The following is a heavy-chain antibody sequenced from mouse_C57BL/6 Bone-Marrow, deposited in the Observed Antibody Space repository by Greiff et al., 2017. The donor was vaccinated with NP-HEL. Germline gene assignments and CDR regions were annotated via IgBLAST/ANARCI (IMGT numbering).Heavy chain of an antibody. Sequence: VKLQESDAELVKPGASVKISCKVSGYTFTDHTIHWMKQRPEQGLEWIGYIYPRDGSTKYNEKFKGKATLTADKSSSTAYMQLNSLTSEDSAVYFCARSWDYDGYLYYYAMDYWGQGTSVTVSS. V-gene: IGHV1-78*01. CDR2: IYPRDGST. J-gene: IGHJ4*01. CDR1: GYTFTDHT. CDR3: ARSWDYDGYLYYYAMDY. D-gene: IGHD2-3*01.